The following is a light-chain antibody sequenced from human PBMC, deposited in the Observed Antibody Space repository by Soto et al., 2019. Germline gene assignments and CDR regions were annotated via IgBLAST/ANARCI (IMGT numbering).Light chain of an antibody. CDR3: QQRSNWPST. V-gene: IGKV3-11*01. Sequence: EIVLTQSPATLSLSPGERATLSCRASQSVSSYLAWYQQKPGQAPRLLIYDASNRATGIPARFSGSGSGTDYTLTISRLEPEDFAVYDCQQRSNWPSTFGGGTKVEIK. CDR2: DAS. J-gene: IGKJ4*01. CDR1: QSVSSY.